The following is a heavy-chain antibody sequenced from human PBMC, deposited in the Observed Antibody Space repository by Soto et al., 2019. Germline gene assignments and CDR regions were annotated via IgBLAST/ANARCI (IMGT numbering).Heavy chain of an antibody. CDR3: ARTADSSSYDP. CDR2: ISAYNGNT. D-gene: IGHD6-6*01. V-gene: IGHV1-18*01. CDR1: GYTFTTYG. J-gene: IGHJ5*02. Sequence: GASVKVSCKTSGYTFTTYGISWVRQAPGQGLEWMGWISAYNGNTNYAQKIQDRVTMTTDTSTSTAYMELRSLRYDDTAVYYCARTADSSSYDPWGQGTLVTVSS.